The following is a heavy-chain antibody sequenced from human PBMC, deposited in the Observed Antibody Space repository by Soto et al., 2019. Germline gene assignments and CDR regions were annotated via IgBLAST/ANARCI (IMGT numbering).Heavy chain of an antibody. J-gene: IGHJ6*02. V-gene: IGHV2-5*02. D-gene: IGHD2-2*01. Sequence: SGPTLVNPTQTLTLTCTFSGFSLSTSGVGVGWIRQTPGKALEWLALIYWDDDKRYSPSLKSRLTITKDTSKNQVVLTMTNMDPVDTATYYCAHSGGYCSSTSCPTIVDDWGQGTTVTVSS. CDR2: IYWDDDK. CDR3: AHSGGYCSSTSCPTIVDD. CDR1: GFSLSTSGVG.